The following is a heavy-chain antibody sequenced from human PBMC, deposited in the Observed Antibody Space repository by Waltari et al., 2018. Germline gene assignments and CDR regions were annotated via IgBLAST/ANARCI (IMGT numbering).Heavy chain of an antibody. V-gene: IGHV3-23*01. CDR2: IDGPTTNT. D-gene: IGHD2-8*01. CDR3: ATWMVSHFDY. J-gene: IGHJ4*02. CDR1: GFNFGSYS. Sequence: EVQLLESGGGLVQPGESLRLSCVASGFNFGSYSMSWVRQAPGKGLEWVSTIDGPTTNTHYADSVEGRFTISRDNSKNTLYLHMNSLRADDTAIYYCATWMVSHFDYCGQGTLVTASS.